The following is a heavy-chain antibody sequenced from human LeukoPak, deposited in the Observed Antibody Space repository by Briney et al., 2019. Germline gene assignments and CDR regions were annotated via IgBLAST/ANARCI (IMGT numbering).Heavy chain of an antibody. J-gene: IGHJ4*02. CDR1: GFTFSSYG. CDR2: IRYDGSNK. CDR3: AKDLGGRGWRMGLDY. V-gene: IGHV3-30*02. Sequence: GGSLRLSCAASGFTFSSYGMHWVRQAPGKGLEWVAFIRYDGSNKYYADSVKGRFTISRDNSKNTLYLQMNSLRAEDTAVYYCAKDLGGRGWRMGLDYWGQGTLVTVSS. D-gene: IGHD6-19*01.